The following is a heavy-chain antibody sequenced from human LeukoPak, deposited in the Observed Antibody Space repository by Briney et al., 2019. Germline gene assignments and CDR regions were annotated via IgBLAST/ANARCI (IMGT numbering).Heavy chain of an antibody. Sequence: GGSLRLSCAASGFTFSSYAMSWVRQAPGKGLEGVSAISGSGGSTYYADSVKGRFTISRDNSKNTLYLQMNSLRAEDPAVYYCAKGLRIPCLYGYFDYWGQGPLVTVSS. J-gene: IGHJ4*02. V-gene: IGHV3-23*01. CDR3: AKGLRIPCLYGYFDY. CDR2: ISGSGGST. CDR1: GFTFSSYA. D-gene: IGHD3-10*01.